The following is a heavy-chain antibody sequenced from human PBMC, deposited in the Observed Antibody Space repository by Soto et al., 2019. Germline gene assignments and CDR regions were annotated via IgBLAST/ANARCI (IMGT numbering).Heavy chain of an antibody. CDR3: ARPSDVGPASSFEY. V-gene: IGHV5-51*01. CDR1: GYSFTNYW. Sequence: GESLKISCKGSGYSFTNYWIGWVRQMPGTGLEWMGIIYPGNSNTRYSPSFEGQVTMSADKSISTAYLQWSSLRASDTALYFCARPSDVGPASSFEYWGQGTQVTVSS. J-gene: IGHJ4*02. CDR2: IYPGNSNT.